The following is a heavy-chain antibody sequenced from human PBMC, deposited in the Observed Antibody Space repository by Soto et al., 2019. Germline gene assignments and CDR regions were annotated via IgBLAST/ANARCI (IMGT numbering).Heavy chain of an antibody. J-gene: IGHJ6*02. CDR2: IFHSGST. V-gene: IGHV4-30-4*01. Sequence: SETLSLTCTVSGGSINSGDYYWTWVRQPPGKGLEWIGNIFHSGSTYYTPSLQSRVTISLDTSKNHFSLKLSSVTPADTAVYYCARDRYFGSGTYYNFYSGMDVWGQGTTVTVSS. D-gene: IGHD3-10*01. CDR1: GGSINSGDYY. CDR3: ARDRYFGSGTYYNFYSGMDV.